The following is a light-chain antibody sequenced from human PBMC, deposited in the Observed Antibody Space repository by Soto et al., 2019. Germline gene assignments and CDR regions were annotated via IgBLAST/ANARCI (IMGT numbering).Light chain of an antibody. CDR2: KVS. CDR1: QSLVNSDGNTY. CDR3: MQGSRWPRT. Sequence: EVVMTQSPLSLPVTLGQPASISCRSSQSLVNSDGNTYLNWFHQRPGQSPRRLIYKVSNRDSGVXDXXSGSGSGTDFTLRISRVGAEDVGVYYCMQGSRWPRTFGQGTRVEIK. V-gene: IGKV2-30*01. J-gene: IGKJ1*01.